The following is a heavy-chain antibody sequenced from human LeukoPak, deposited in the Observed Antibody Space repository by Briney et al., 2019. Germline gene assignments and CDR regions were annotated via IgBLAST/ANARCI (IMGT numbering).Heavy chain of an antibody. V-gene: IGHV4-61*09. D-gene: IGHD3-10*01. CDR2: IYTSGST. J-gene: IGHJ5*02. CDR3: ARGYGSGSYLNWFDP. CDR1: GGSISSGSYY. Sequence: SETLSLTCTVSGGSISSGSYYWSWIRQPAGKGLEWIGHIYTSGSTNYNPSLKSRVTISVDTSKNQFSLKLSSVTAADTAVYYCARGYGSGSYLNWFDPWGQGTLVTVSS.